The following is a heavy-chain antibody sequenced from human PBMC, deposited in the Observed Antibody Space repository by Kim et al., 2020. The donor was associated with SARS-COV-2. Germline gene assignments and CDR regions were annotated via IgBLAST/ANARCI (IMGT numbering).Heavy chain of an antibody. Sequence: GGSLRLSCAASGFTFSSYAMSWVRRAPGKGLEWVSAISGSGGSTYYADSVKGRFTISRDNSKNTLYLQMNSLRAEDTAVYYCAKDRKDCSGGSCYSGWFDPWGQGTLVTVSS. CDR2: ISGSGGST. D-gene: IGHD2-15*01. V-gene: IGHV3-23*01. CDR3: AKDRKDCSGGSCYSGWFDP. J-gene: IGHJ5*02. CDR1: GFTFSSYA.